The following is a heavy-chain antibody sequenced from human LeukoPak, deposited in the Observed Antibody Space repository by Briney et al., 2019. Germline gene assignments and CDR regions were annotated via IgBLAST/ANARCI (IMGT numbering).Heavy chain of an antibody. CDR1: GFTFSSYW. J-gene: IGHJ5*02. CDR2: IYYSGST. CDR3: ARDRMTTVVTPYNWFDP. V-gene: IGHV4-39*07. Sequence: GSLRLSCAASGFTFSSYWMSWVRQAPGKGLEWIGTIYYSGSTYYHPSLKSRVTISVDTSKNQFSLKLSSVTAADTALYYCARDRMTTVVTPYNWFDPWGQGTLVTVSS. D-gene: IGHD4-23*01.